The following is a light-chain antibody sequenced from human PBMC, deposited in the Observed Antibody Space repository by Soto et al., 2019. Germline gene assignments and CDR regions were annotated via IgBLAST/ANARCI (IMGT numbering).Light chain of an antibody. Sequence: EIVLTQSPGSVSLSPGERATLSCRASETVKKNSLAWYQQKPGQAPRLLIYGASRRATGIPDSFSDSGSETDFILTISRLEPDNSAVYYCQQYAISPLTFGGGTKVEI. CDR1: ETVKKNS. V-gene: IGKV3-20*01. J-gene: IGKJ4*01. CDR3: QQYAISPLT. CDR2: GAS.